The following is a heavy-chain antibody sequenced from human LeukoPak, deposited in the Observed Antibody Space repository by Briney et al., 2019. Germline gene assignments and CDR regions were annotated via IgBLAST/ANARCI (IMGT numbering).Heavy chain of an antibody. CDR2: INHSGST. J-gene: IGHJ4*02. Sequence: SETLSLTCAVSGGSFSGYYWSWIRQPPGKGLEWIGEINHSGSTNYNPSLKNRVTISVNTSKNQFSLRLTSVTAADTAVYYCARDQGSGWYDYWGQGTLVTVSS. D-gene: IGHD6-19*01. CDR3: ARDQGSGWYDY. CDR1: GGSFSGYY. V-gene: IGHV4-34*01.